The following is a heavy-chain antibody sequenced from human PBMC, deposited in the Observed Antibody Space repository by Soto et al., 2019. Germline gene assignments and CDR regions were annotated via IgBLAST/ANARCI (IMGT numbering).Heavy chain of an antibody. J-gene: IGHJ4*02. Sequence: GGSLRLSCAASGFTFSNAWMSWVRQAPGKGLEWVGRIKSKTDGGKTGYAATVKVRFTSSREYSKNRLYLQMNSLKTEDTAVYYCTTDPHLHYDFWSGYYLCYFDYWGQGTLVTVSS. V-gene: IGHV3-15*01. D-gene: IGHD3-3*01. CDR2: IKSKTDGGKT. CDR1: GFTFSNAW. CDR3: TTDPHLHYDFWSGYYLCYFDY.